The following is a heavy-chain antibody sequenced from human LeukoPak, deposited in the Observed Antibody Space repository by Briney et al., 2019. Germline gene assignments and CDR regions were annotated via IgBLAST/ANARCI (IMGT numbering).Heavy chain of an antibody. Sequence: GGSLRLSCAASGFTFNYYWMNWVRQAPGKGLEWVANIKQGGSEIYYVDSVKGRFTISRDNAKNSLYLQMNSLRAEDTAVYYCAKDYYDSSGYLIWGQGTLVTVSS. CDR3: AKDYYDSSGYLI. D-gene: IGHD3-22*01. CDR1: GFTFNYYW. J-gene: IGHJ4*02. V-gene: IGHV3-7*01. CDR2: IKQGGSEI.